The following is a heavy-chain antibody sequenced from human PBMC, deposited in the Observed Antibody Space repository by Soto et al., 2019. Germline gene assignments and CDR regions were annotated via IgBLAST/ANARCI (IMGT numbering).Heavy chain of an antibody. V-gene: IGHV3-23*04. CDR1: AFTFNNYA. CDR3: AKSRYSDSSGDFYDY. Sequence: VQLVESGGGVVQPGGSLSLSCAASAFTFNNYAMSWVRQAPGKGLEWVSGIGGSGRTTYYADSVKGRFTISRDNSNNTLFLQMNSMRAEDTAVYYCAKSRYSDSSGDFYDYWGQGTLVTVSS. D-gene: IGHD3-22*01. J-gene: IGHJ4*02. CDR2: IGGSGRTT.